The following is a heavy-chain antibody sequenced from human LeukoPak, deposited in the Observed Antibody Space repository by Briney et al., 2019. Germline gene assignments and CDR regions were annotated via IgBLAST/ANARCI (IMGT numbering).Heavy chain of an antibody. CDR3: AKSMAASYYYYGMDV. J-gene: IGHJ6*02. V-gene: IGHV3-48*01. D-gene: IGHD6-13*01. Sequence: PGGSLRLSCAASGFNFIDYSMNWVRQAPGKGLEWISYIGISSGNTKYADSVKGRFTISRDKARNSLYLQMNSLRAEDTAVYYCAKSMAASYYYYGMDVWGQGATVTVSS. CDR2: IGISSGNT. CDR1: GFNFIDYS.